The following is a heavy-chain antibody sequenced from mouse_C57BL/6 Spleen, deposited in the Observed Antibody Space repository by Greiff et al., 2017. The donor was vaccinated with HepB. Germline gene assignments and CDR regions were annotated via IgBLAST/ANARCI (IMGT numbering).Heavy chain of an antibody. J-gene: IGHJ3*01. Sequence: EVKLQESGPELVKPGDSVKISCKASGYSFTGYFMNWVMQSHGKSLEWIGRINPYNGDTFYNQKFKGKATLTVDKSSSTAHMELRSLTSEDSAVYYCARGGGMSNPAWFAYWGQGTLVTVSA. V-gene: IGHV1-20*01. CDR2: INPYNGDT. CDR3: ARGGGMSNPAWFAY. CDR1: GYSFTGYF. D-gene: IGHD2-5*01.